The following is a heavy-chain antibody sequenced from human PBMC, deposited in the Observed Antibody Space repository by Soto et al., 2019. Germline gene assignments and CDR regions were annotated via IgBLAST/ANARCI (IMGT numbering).Heavy chain of an antibody. V-gene: IGHV3-30*18. D-gene: IGHD3-3*01. J-gene: IGHJ6*02. CDR2: ISYDGSNK. Sequence: PGGSLRLSCAASGFTFSSYGMHWVRQAPGKGPEWVAVISYDGSNKYYADSVKGRFTISRDNSKNTLYLQMNSLRAEDTAVYYCAKGLGFLEWLLWDYYYYGMDVWGQGTTVTVSS. CDR1: GFTFSSYG. CDR3: AKGLGFLEWLLWDYYYYGMDV.